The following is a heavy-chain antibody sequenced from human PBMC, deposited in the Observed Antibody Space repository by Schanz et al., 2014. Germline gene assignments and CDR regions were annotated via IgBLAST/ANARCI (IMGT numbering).Heavy chain of an antibody. Sequence: QAQLVESGGGFVQPGGSLGLSCVVSGFTVSSDHMSWVRQAPGKGLEWVSDISSGSSYANYADSVKGRFTISRDNAKNSLYLQMNSLRAEDTAVYYCAKDPSHGDYDYYFDYWGQGTLVTVSS. D-gene: IGHD3-22*01. CDR1: GFTVSSDH. V-gene: IGHV3-11*05. J-gene: IGHJ4*02. CDR2: ISSGSSYA. CDR3: AKDPSHGDYDYYFDY.